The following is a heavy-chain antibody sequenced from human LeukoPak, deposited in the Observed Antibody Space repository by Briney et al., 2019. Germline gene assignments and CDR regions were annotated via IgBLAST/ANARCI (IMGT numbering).Heavy chain of an antibody. Sequence: AETLSLTCAVYGGSFSGYYWSWIRQPPGKGLEWIGEINHSASTNYNPSLKSRVTISVDTSKNQFSLKLSSVTAADTAVYYCARGSQSLGYCSGGSCRAKIFDYWGQGTLVTVSS. CDR3: ARGSQSLGYCSGGSCRAKIFDY. D-gene: IGHD2-15*01. J-gene: IGHJ4*02. CDR2: INHSAST. CDR1: GGSFSGYY. V-gene: IGHV4-34*01.